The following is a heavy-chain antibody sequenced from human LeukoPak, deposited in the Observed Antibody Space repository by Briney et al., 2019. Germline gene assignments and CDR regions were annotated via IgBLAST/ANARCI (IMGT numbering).Heavy chain of an antibody. V-gene: IGHV3-21*01. D-gene: IGHD5-12*01. J-gene: IGHJ4*02. CDR3: ARDLLGVATSDY. CDR1: GFTFSSYS. Sequence: GGSLRLSCAASGFTFSSYSMNWVRQAPGKGLEWVSSISSSSSYIYYADSVKGRFTISRDNAKNSLYLQMNSLRAEDTAVYYCARDLLGVATSDYWGQGTLVTVSS. CDR2: ISSSSSYI.